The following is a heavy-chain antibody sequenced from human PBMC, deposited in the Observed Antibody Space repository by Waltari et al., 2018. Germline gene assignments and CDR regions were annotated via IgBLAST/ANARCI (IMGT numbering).Heavy chain of an antibody. CDR1: GGSFSGYY. Sequence: QVQLQQWGAGLLKPSETLSLTCAVYGGSFSGYYWSWIRQPPGKGLEWIGEINHSGSTNYNPSLKSRVTISVDTAKNQFSLKLSSVTAADTAVYYCARGLGGTYYYGSGSLSYFDYWGQGTLATVSS. CDR3: ARGLGGTYYYGSGSLSYFDY. V-gene: IGHV4-34*01. D-gene: IGHD3-10*01. J-gene: IGHJ4*02. CDR2: INHSGST.